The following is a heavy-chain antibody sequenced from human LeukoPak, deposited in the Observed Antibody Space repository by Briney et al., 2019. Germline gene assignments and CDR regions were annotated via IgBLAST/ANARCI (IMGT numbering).Heavy chain of an antibody. V-gene: IGHV3-30*03. CDR2: ISHDGSNK. CDR1: GFTFSYYG. CDR3: ARDVGGNYQYFDN. J-gene: IGHJ4*02. D-gene: IGHD4-11*01. Sequence: PGGSLRLSCAASGFTFSYYGLHWVRQAPGKGLEWVALISHDGSNKDYADSVKGRFTISRDNSKNTLYLQMNSLRAEDTAVYYCARDVGGNYQYFDNWGQGTLVTVSS.